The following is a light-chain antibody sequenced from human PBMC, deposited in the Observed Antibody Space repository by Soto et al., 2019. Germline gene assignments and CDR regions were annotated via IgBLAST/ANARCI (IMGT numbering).Light chain of an antibody. CDR3: QQSYSTPRAT. CDR1: QSISSY. CDR2: AAS. V-gene: IGKV1-39*01. J-gene: IGKJ3*01. Sequence: DIQMTQSPSSLSASVGDRVTITCRASQSISSYLNWYQQKPGKAPKLLIYAASSLQSGVPSRFSGSGSGTDFTLTISSLQPEDFPTYYCQQSYSTPRATFGPGTKVDIK.